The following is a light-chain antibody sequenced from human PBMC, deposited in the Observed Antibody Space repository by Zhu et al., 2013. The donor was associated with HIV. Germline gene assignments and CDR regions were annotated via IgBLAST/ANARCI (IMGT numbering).Light chain of an antibody. V-gene: IGKV3-20*01. CDR3: QQYGSSWT. CDR2: GAS. J-gene: IGKJ1*01. Sequence: EIVLTQSPGTLSLSPGERATLSCRASQSVSNSYLAWYHQKPGQAPRLLIYGASSRATGIPDRFSGSGSGTDFTLTISRLEPEDFAVYYCQQYGSSWTFGQGTKVEIK. CDR1: QSVSNSY.